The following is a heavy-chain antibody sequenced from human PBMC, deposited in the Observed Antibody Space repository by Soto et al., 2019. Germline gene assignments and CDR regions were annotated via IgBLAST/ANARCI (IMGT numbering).Heavy chain of an antibody. CDR1: GGTFSSYT. CDR2: IIPILGIA. J-gene: IGHJ4*02. CDR3: ARSPRAYYDLDY. Sequence: SVKVSCKASGGTFSSYTISWVRQAPGQGLEWMGRIIPILGIANYAQKFQGRVTITADKSTSTAYMELSSLRSDDTAVYYCARSPRAYYDLDYWGQGTLVTVSS. D-gene: IGHD3-22*01. V-gene: IGHV1-69*02.